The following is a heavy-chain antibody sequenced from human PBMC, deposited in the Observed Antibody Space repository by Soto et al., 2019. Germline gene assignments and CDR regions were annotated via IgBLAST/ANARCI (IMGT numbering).Heavy chain of an antibody. CDR1: GGTFSTYA. CDR2: VIPIFGTP. J-gene: IGHJ6*02. CDR3: ARSQGGSSSLDIYYYYYYGMDV. V-gene: IGHV1-69*01. D-gene: IGHD2-15*01. Sequence: QVQLVQSGAEVKKPGSSVKVSCKAPGGTFSTYAIRWVRQDPGQGLAWMGGVIPIFGTPKYAQMFKGRVTSTAEESTSTGYMELRSLTSEDTAVYYCARSQGGSSSLDIYYYYYYGMDVWGQGTTVTVSS.